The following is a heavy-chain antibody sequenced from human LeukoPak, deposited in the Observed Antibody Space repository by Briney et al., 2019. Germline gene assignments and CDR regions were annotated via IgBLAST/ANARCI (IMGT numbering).Heavy chain of an antibody. V-gene: IGHV1-46*01. CDR3: ASHTKGGYSYGYS. CDR1: GYTFTSYY. CDR2: INPSGGST. D-gene: IGHD5-18*01. Sequence: ASVKVSCKASGYTFTSYYMHWVRQAPGQGLEWMGIINPSGGSTSYAQKFQGRVTMTRDTSTSTVYMELSSLRSEDTAVYYCASHTKGGYSYGYSWGQGTLVTVSS. J-gene: IGHJ4*02.